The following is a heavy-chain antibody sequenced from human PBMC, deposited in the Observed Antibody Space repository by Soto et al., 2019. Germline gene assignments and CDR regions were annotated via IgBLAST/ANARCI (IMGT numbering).Heavy chain of an antibody. CDR3: AKEPRWTAARSGYYFDY. J-gene: IGHJ4*02. Sequence: GGSLRLSCGASGFTFYNYAMSWVRQAPGKGLEWVSAISGSGGSTYYADSAKGRFTISRDNSKNTLYLQMNSLRAEDTAVYYCAKEPRWTAARSGYYFDYWGQGTLVTVSS. D-gene: IGHD6-6*01. V-gene: IGHV3-23*01. CDR1: GFTFYNYA. CDR2: ISGSGGST.